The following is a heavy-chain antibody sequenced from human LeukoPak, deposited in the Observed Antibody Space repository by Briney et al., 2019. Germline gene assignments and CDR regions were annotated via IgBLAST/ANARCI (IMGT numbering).Heavy chain of an antibody. V-gene: IGHV3-9*01. CDR1: GFTFDDYA. CDR3: AKSLYCGGDCYPRGLGY. CDR2: ISWNSGSI. Sequence: PGGSLRLSCAASGFTFDDYAMHWVRQAPGQGLEWVSGISWNSGSIGYADSVKGRFTISRDNAKNSLYLQMNSLRAEDTALYYCAKSLYCGGDCYPRGLGYWGQGTLVTVSS. J-gene: IGHJ4*02. D-gene: IGHD2-21*02.